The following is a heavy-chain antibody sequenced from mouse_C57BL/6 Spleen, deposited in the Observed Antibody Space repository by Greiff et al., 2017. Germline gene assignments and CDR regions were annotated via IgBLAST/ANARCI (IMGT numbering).Heavy chain of an antibody. J-gene: IGHJ3*01. Sequence: EVNVVESGGGLVKPGGSLKLSCAASGFTFSSYAMSWVRQTPEKRLEWVATISDGGSYTYYPDNVKGRFTISRDTAKNNLYLQMSHLKSEDTAMYYCAREGDGYYVAYWGQGTLVTVSA. CDR1: GFTFSSYA. CDR3: AREGDGYYVAY. CDR2: ISDGGSYT. D-gene: IGHD2-3*01. V-gene: IGHV5-4*01.